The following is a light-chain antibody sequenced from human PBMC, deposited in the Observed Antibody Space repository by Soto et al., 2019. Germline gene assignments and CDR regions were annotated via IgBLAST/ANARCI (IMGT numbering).Light chain of an antibody. Sequence: QSGLTQTASVSGSPGQSIPMSCTGTRSDVGGYNLVSWYQQHPGKAPRLLIHDDIKRPSGVSDRFSGSKSGNTASLTISGLQAEDEADYYCCSYAGRSTLVFGGGTKLTVL. CDR1: RSDVGGYNL. V-gene: IGLV2-23*01. CDR2: DDI. J-gene: IGLJ2*01. CDR3: CSYAGRSTLV.